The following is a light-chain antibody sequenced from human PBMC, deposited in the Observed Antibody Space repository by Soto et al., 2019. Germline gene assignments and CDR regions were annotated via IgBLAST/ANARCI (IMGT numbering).Light chain of an antibody. Sequence: EIVLTQSPGTLSLSPGERASLSCRASQSVSSSYLAWYQQKPGQAPRLPIYVASSKATGIPDRFSGSGSGTEFTLTISRLELEDFAVYYCQQYAGSPPRTFGQGTKVEIK. CDR1: QSVSSSY. CDR3: QQYAGSPPRT. CDR2: VAS. V-gene: IGKV3-20*01. J-gene: IGKJ1*01.